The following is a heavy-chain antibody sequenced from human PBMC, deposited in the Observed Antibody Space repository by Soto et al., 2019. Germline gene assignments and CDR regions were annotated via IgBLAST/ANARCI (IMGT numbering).Heavy chain of an antibody. CDR1: GVSVSNRTHY. Sequence: SETLSLTCEVSGVSVSNRTHYWTWIRQPPGKGLEWIGFLYYGGTNYNPSLKSRLTIAPDTSKNQISLNLSSVTAADTAVYYCARVVHPPFNWFDPWGQGTLVTVSS. CDR3: ARVVHPPFNWFDP. J-gene: IGHJ5*02. CDR2: LYYGGT. V-gene: IGHV4-61*01.